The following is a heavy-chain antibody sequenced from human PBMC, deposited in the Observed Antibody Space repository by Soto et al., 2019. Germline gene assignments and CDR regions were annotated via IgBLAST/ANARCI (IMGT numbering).Heavy chain of an antibody. CDR3: AREKGPSIMITFGGGYYGMDV. Sequence: SVKVSCKASGGTLSSYAISWVRQAPGQGLEWMGGIIPIFGTANYAQKFQGRVTITADESTSTAYMELSSLRSEDTAVYYCAREKGPSIMITFGGGYYGMDVWGQGTTVTVSS. J-gene: IGHJ6*02. V-gene: IGHV1-69*13. CDR1: GGTLSSYA. CDR2: IIPIFGTA. D-gene: IGHD3-16*01.